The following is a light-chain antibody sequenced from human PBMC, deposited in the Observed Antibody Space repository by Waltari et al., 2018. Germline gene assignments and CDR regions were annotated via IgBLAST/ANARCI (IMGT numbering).Light chain of an antibody. J-gene: IGLJ2*01. Sequence: QSALTQPASVSGSPGQSITISCTGTSSDVGSYNLVSWYQQHPGKAPKLMIYEVSRRPSGVSNRFSGSKSGNTVSLTISGLQAEDESDYYCCSYAGSNTPMVFGGGTKLTVL. CDR2: EVS. V-gene: IGLV2-23*02. CDR1: SSDVGSYNL. CDR3: CSYAGSNTPMV.